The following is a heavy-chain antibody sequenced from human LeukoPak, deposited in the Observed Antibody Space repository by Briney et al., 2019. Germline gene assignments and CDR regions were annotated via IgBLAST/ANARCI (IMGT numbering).Heavy chain of an antibody. V-gene: IGHV3-33*08. D-gene: IGHD3-10*01. J-gene: IGHJ4*02. CDR2: IWYDGSNK. CDR3: ARDHGSGSYFSHCDY. Sequence: GGSLRLSCAASGFTFSDYYMSWIRQAPGKGLEWVAVIWYDGSNKYYADSVKGRFTISRDNSKNTLYLQMNSLRAEDTAVYYCARDHGSGSYFSHCDYWGQGTLVTVSS. CDR1: GFTFSDYY.